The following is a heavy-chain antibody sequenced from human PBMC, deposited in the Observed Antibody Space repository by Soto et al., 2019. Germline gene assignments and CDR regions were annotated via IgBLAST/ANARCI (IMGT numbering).Heavy chain of an antibody. CDR2: ISAYNGNT. CDR1: GYTFTSYG. D-gene: IGHD2-15*01. V-gene: IGHV1-18*01. Sequence: ASVKVSCTASGYTFTSYGISWVRQAPGQGLEWMGRISAYNGNTNYAQKLQGRVTMTTDTSTSTAYMELRSLRSDDTAVYYCARGGCSGGSCYYSWYNWFDPWGQGTLVTVSS. CDR3: ARGGCSGGSCYYSWYNWFDP. J-gene: IGHJ5*02.